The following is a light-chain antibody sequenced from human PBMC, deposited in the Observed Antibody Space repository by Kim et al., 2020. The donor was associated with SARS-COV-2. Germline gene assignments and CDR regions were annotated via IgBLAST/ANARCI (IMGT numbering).Light chain of an antibody. J-gene: IGLJ2*01. CDR3: SSYTTSTTLL. Sequence: SITIACTGVNTDIGKYDSVAWHQQHPGKTPKLILFHVSGRPSWISDRFSGSKSGNTASLTISGLQPDDEADYYCSSYTTSTTLLFGGGTQLTVL. V-gene: IGLV2-14*04. CDR1: NTDIGKYDS. CDR2: HVS.